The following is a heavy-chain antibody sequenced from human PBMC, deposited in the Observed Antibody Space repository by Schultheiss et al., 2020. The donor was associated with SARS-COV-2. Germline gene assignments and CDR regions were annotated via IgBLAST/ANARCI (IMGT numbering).Heavy chain of an antibody. V-gene: IGHV3-9*01. CDR2: ISWNSGSI. D-gene: IGHD6-19*01. CDR3: AREYSSGSDY. CDR1: GFTFDDYA. Sequence: GGSLRLSCAASGFTFDDYAMHWVRQAPGKGLEWVSGISWNSGSIGYADSVKGRFTISRDNAKNSLYLQMNSLRAEDTAVYYCAREYSSGSDYWGQGTLVTVSS. J-gene: IGHJ4*02.